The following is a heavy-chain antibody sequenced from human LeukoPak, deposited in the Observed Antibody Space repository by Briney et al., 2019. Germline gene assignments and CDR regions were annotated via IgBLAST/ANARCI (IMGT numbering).Heavy chain of an antibody. CDR3: ATEKGDSPDY. D-gene: IGHD2-21*01. V-gene: IGHV3-23*01. CDR1: GFTFSSYA. Sequence: GGSLRLSCAASGFTFSSYAMSWVRQAPGEGLEWVSAISGSGSNTYYADSVKGRFTISRDNSKNTLYLQMNSLRAEDTAVFYCATEKGDSPDYWGQGTLVTVSS. J-gene: IGHJ4*02. CDR2: ISGSGSNT.